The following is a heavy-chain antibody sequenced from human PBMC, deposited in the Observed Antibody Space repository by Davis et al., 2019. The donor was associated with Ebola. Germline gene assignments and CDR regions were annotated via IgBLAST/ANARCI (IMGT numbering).Heavy chain of an antibody. D-gene: IGHD2/OR15-2a*01. V-gene: IGHV7-4-1*02. J-gene: IGHJ4*02. Sequence: AASVTVSCKASGDTFTGYSMHWVRQAPGQGLEWMGWINTNTGNPTYAQGFTGRFVFSLDTSVSTAYLQISSLKAEDTAVYYCARGRVIFDYWGQGTLVTVSS. CDR3: ARGRVIFDY. CDR1: GDTFTGYS. CDR2: INTNTGNP.